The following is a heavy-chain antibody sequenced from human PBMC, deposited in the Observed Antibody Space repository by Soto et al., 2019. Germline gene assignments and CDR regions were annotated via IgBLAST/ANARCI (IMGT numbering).Heavy chain of an antibody. CDR3: ARCYCSVGSCYACWHFDL. D-gene: IGHD2-15*01. V-gene: IGHV1-18*01. Sequence: QVQLVQSGAEVKKPGASVKVSCQASGYTFTNYAISWVRQAPGQGLEWMGWISASTRNTDQAQNFQGKVNMTIDTPTNTANMELRSLRSDDTAVYYCARCYCSVGSCYACWHFDLWGRGTLVTVSS. CDR2: ISASTRNT. J-gene: IGHJ2*01. CDR1: GYTFTNYA.